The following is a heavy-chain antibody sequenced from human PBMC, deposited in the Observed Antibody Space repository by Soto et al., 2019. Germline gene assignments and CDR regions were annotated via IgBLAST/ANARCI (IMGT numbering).Heavy chain of an antibody. CDR1: GFTFSDYA. D-gene: IGHD1-26*01. V-gene: IGHV3-23*01. CDR2: ITASGSGT. Sequence: GGSLRLSCTASGFTFSDYALSWVRQAPGKGLEWVSTITASGSGTYYAASVRGRFTISRDNSNNTLSLQINSPRADDTAVYYCAKGGSRVWDLLDYWGPGTLVTVSS. J-gene: IGHJ4*02. CDR3: AKGGSRVWDLLDY.